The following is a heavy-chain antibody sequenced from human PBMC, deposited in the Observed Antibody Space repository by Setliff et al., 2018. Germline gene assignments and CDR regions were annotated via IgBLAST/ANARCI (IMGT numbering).Heavy chain of an antibody. J-gene: IGHJ2*01. CDR1: GVSISSYY. D-gene: IGHD2-2*01. Sequence: SETLSLTCNVSGVSISSYYWSWIRQPPGKGLECIGYIQKSGSANYNPSLMSRVTISVDTSKNQFSLKLNSVTAADTTVYYCARAVPRGATPDYWYFDLWGRGTLVTVSS. V-gene: IGHV4-59*12. CDR3: ARAVPRGATPDYWYFDL. CDR2: IQKSGSA.